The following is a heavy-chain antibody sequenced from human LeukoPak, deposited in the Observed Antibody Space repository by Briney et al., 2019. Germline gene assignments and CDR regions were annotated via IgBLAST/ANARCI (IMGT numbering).Heavy chain of an antibody. D-gene: IGHD3-10*01. CDR1: GGSFSGYY. CDR3: AKGRAQWFGELLSGSRNGFDS. CDR2: INHSGST. V-gene: IGHV4-34*01. J-gene: IGHJ5*01. Sequence: SSETLSLTCAVYGGSFSGYYWSWIRQPPGKGLEWIGEINHSGSTNYNPSLKSRVTISVDTSKNQFSLKLSSVTAADTAVYYCAKGRAQWFGELLSGSRNGFDSWGQGTLVTVSS.